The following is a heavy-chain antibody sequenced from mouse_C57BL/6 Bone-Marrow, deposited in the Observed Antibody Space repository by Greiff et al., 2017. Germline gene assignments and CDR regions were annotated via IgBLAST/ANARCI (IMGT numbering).Heavy chain of an antibody. CDR2: ISDGGSYT. CDR1: GFTFSSYA. V-gene: IGHV5-4*01. J-gene: IGHJ3*01. CDR3: ARDRRLRRRFAY. Sequence: VQLKESGGGLVKPGGSLKLSCAASGFTFSSYAMSWVRQTPEKRLEWVATISDGGSYTYYPDNVKGRFTISRDNAKNNLYLQMSHLKSEDTAMYYCARDRRLRRRFAYWGQGTLVTVSA. D-gene: IGHD2-4*01.